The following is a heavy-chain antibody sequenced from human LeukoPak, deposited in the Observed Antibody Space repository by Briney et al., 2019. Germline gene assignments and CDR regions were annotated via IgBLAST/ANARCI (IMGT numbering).Heavy chain of an antibody. Sequence: GESLKISCKASGYSYTTYWIGWVRQMPGKGLEWMGIIFPGDSNIRYSPSFQGQVTISADKSITTAYLQWSSLRASDTAMYYCARPITFGGIILRFDLWRQGTLVTVS. CDR3: ARPITFGGIILRFDL. CDR1: GYSYTTYW. J-gene: IGHJ4*02. CDR2: IFPGDSNI. V-gene: IGHV5-51*01. D-gene: IGHD3-16*02.